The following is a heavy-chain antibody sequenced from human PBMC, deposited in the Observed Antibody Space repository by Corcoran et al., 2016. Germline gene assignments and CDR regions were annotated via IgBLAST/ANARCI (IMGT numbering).Heavy chain of an antibody. CDR3: ARLYYYDSSGYYGGVYFDL. CDR2: IYPGDSDT. V-gene: IGHV5-51*01. D-gene: IGHD3-22*01. J-gene: IGHJ2*01. CDR1: GYSFTSYW. Sequence: EVQLVQSGAEVKKPGESLKISCKGSGYSFTSYWIGWVRQMPGKGLEWMGIIYPGDSDTRYSPSFQGQVTISADKSISTAYLQWSSLKASDTAMYYCARLYYYDSSGYYGGVYFDLWGRGTLVTVSS.